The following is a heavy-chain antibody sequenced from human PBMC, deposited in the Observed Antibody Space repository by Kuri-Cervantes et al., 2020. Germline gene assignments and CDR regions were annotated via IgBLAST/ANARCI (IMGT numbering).Heavy chain of an antibody. V-gene: IGHV3-73*01. J-gene: IGHJ6*02. CDR1: GFTFSGSA. D-gene: IGHD3/OR15-3a*01. Sequence: GESLEISCAASGFTFSGSAMHWVRQASGKGLEWVGRIRSKANSYATAYAASVKGRFTISRDDSKNTAYLQMNSLRAEDTAVYYCARDDVTTSGLVYYYGMDVWGQGTTVTVSS. CDR2: IRSKANSYAT. CDR3: ARDDVTTSGLVYYYGMDV.